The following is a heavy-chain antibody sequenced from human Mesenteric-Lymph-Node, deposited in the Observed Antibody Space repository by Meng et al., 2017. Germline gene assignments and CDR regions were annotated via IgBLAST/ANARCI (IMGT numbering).Heavy chain of an antibody. CDR2: ISSSSSYI. Sequence: GESLKISCAASGFTFSSYSMNWVRQAPGKGLEWVSSISSSSSYIYYADSVKGRFTISRDNSKNTLYLQMNSLRAEDTAVYYCARDRVTMVRGVRSRYYGMDVWGQGTTVTVSS. J-gene: IGHJ6*02. CDR1: GFTFSSYS. CDR3: ARDRVTMVRGVRSRYYGMDV. V-gene: IGHV3-21*01. D-gene: IGHD3-10*01.